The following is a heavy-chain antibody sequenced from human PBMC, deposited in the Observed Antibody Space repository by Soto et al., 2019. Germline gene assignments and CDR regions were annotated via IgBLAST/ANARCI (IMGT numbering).Heavy chain of an antibody. CDR2: IYYSGST. D-gene: IGHD2-8*01. CDR1: GGSISSYY. Sequence: SETLSLTCTVSGGSISSYYWSWIRQPPGKGLEWIGYIYYSGSTNYNPSLKSRVTISVDTSKNQFSLKLSSVTAADTAVYYCARGRMYVTVRAPPKLDYWGQGTLVTVSS. J-gene: IGHJ4*02. CDR3: ARGRMYVTVRAPPKLDY. V-gene: IGHV4-59*12.